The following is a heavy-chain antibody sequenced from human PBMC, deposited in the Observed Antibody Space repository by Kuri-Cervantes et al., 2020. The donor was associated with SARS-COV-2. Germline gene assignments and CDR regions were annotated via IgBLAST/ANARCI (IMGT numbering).Heavy chain of an antibody. CDR1: GGSISSSSYY. CDR3: ARHFIAGRGWFDP. J-gene: IGHJ5*02. D-gene: IGHD6-6*01. CDR2: IFYSGNT. V-gene: IGHV4-39*01. Sequence: SETLSLTCTVSGGSISSSSYYWGWIRQPPGKGLEWIGSIFYSGNTYYSPPLKSRLTISVDTSNNQLSLKLTSVTAADTAVYYCARHFIAGRGWFDPWGQGAVVTVSS.